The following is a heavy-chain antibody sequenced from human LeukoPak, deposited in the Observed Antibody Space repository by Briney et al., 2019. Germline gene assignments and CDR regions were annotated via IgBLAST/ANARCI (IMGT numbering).Heavy chain of an antibody. CDR2: ISYDGSNK. CDR1: GFTFSSYG. J-gene: IGHJ5*02. Sequence: GGSLRLSCAASGFTFSSYGMHWVSQAPGKGLEWEAVISYDGSNKYYADSVKGRFTISRDNSKNTLDLQMNSLRAEDTAVYYCAKSGYQLLAGNWFDPWGQGTLVTVSS. CDR3: AKSGYQLLAGNWFDP. D-gene: IGHD2-2*01. V-gene: IGHV3-30*18.